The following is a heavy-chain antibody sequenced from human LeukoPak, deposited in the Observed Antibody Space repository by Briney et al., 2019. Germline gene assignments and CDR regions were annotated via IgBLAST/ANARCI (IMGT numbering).Heavy chain of an antibody. J-gene: IGHJ4*02. V-gene: IGHV4-39*02. CDR1: GGSISGSSYY. D-gene: IGHD3-9*01. Sequence: SETLSLTCTVSGGSISGSSYYWGWIRQPPGKGLEWIGSIYYSGSTYYNPFLKSRVTISVDTSKNQFSLKLNSVTATDTAVYYCARGSGCPEGWGQGILVTVSS. CDR3: ARGSGCPEG. CDR2: IYYSGST.